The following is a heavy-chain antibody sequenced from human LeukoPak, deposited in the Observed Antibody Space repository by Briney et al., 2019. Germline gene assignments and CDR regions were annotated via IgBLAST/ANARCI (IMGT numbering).Heavy chain of an antibody. Sequence: ASVKVSCKASGYTFTSYGISWVRQATGQWLEWMGGIIPIFGTANYAQKFQGRVTITTDESTSTAYMELSSLRSEDTAVYYCANGIDSSGPFNYWGQGTLVTVSS. CDR2: IIPIFGTA. V-gene: IGHV1-69*05. D-gene: IGHD3-22*01. CDR1: GYTFTSYG. CDR3: ANGIDSSGPFNY. J-gene: IGHJ4*02.